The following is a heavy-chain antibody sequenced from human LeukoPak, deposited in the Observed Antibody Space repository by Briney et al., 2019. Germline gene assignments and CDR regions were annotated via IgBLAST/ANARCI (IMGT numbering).Heavy chain of an antibody. V-gene: IGHV4-30-4*01. CDR2: IYYSGST. D-gene: IGHD5-18*01. J-gene: IGHJ4*02. CDR3: ARGGYSYGHYYFDY. Sequence: PSETLSLTCTVSGGSISSGDYYWSWIRQPPGKGLVWIGYIYYSGSTYYNPSLKSRVTISVDTSKNQFSLKLSSVTAADTAVYYCARGGYSYGHYYFDYWGQGTLVTVSS. CDR1: GGSISSGDYY.